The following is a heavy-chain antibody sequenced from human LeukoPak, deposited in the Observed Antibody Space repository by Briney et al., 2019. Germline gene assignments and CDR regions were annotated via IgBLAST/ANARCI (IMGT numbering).Heavy chain of an antibody. Sequence: PSETLSLTCTVSGGSIRRSSYYWGWIRQPPGKGLEWIGSIYYSGSTYYNPSLKSRVTISVDTSKNQFSLKLSSVTAADTAVYYCARHRVGATYYYMDVWGKGTTVTVSS. V-gene: IGHV4-39*01. CDR3: ARHRVGATYYYMDV. CDR2: IYYSGST. J-gene: IGHJ6*03. CDR1: GGSIRRSSYY. D-gene: IGHD1-26*01.